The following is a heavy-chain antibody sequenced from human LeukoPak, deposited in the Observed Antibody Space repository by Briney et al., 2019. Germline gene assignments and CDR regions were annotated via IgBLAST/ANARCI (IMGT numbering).Heavy chain of an antibody. D-gene: IGHD6-13*01. CDR3: ARAPLTAAVGSYYFDY. CDR1: GGSISSYY. Sequence: SETLSLTCTVSGGSISSYYWSWIRQPPGKGLEWIGYIYYSGSTNYNPSLKSRVTISVDTSKNQFSLKLSSVTAADTAVYYCARAPLTAAVGSYYFDYWGQGTLVTVSS. CDR2: IYYSGST. J-gene: IGHJ4*02. V-gene: IGHV4-59*01.